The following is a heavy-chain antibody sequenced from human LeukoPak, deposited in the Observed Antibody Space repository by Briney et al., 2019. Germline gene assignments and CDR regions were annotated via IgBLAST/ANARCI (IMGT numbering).Heavy chain of an antibody. CDR2: ISGGGGST. CDR3: AKGGKWDVTPFDY. V-gene: IGHV3-23*01. Sequence: GGSLRLSCEASGFTFTSYSMNWVRQAQGKGLEWVSTISGGGGSTYYADSVKGRFTISRDNSKNTLYLQVNSLRAEDTAVYYCAKGGKWDVTPFDYWGQGTLVTVSS. D-gene: IGHD1-26*01. J-gene: IGHJ4*02. CDR1: GFTFTSYS.